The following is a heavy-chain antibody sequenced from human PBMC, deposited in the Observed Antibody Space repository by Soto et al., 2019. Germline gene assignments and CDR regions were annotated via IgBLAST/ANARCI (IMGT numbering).Heavy chain of an antibody. J-gene: IGHJ4*02. CDR1: GYTFTSYG. D-gene: IGHD3-9*01. CDR3: ARGGLRYFDWLYENGLDY. CDR2: ISAYNGNT. Sequence: ASVKVSCKASGYTFTSYGISGVRQAPGQGLEWMGWISAYNGNTNYAQKLQGRVTMATDTSTSTAYMELRSLRSDDTAVYYCARGGLRYFDWLYENGLDYWAQGTLVTVSS. V-gene: IGHV1-18*04.